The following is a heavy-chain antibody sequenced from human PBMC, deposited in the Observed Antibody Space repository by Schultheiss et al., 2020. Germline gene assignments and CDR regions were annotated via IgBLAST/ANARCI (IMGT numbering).Heavy chain of an antibody. J-gene: IGHJ6*02. CDR1: GFTFSSYA. Sequence: GGSLRLSCAASGFTFSSYAMSWVRQAPGKGLEWVSAISSNGGSTYYANSVKGRFTISRDNSKNTLYLQMGSLRAEDMAVYYCARTGGRITGTTAPYYYYGMDVWGQGTTVTVSS. CDR2: ISSNGGST. V-gene: IGHV3-64*01. CDR3: ARTGGRITGTTAPYYYYGMDV. D-gene: IGHD1-7*01.